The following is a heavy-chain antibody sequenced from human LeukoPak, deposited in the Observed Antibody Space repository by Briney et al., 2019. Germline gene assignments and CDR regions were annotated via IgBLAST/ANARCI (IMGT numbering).Heavy chain of an antibody. J-gene: IGHJ4*02. CDR1: GFTFSSYG. CDR3: AKPSTPLYYYGSGSYFDY. V-gene: IGHV3-30*18. Sequence: GGSLRLSCAAPGFTFSSYGMHRVRQAPGKGLEWVAVISYDGSNKYYADSVKGRFTIFRDNSKNTLYLQMNSLRAEDTAVYYCAKPSTPLYYYGSGSYFDYWGQGTLVTVSS. D-gene: IGHD3-10*01. CDR2: ISYDGSNK.